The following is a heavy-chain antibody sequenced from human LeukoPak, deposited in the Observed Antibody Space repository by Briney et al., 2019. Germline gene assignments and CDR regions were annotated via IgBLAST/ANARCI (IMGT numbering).Heavy chain of an antibody. CDR3: ARELGSGHPSLDY. D-gene: IGHD2-15*01. V-gene: IGHV1-2*02. CDR2: ISPNSGGT. J-gene: IGHJ4*02. Sequence: ASVKVSCKASGYTFTGYYMHWVRQAPGQGLEWMGWISPNSGGTNYAQKFQGRVTMTRDTSISTAYMELSRLRSDDTAVYYCARELGSGHPSLDYWGQGTLVTVSS. CDR1: GYTFTGYY.